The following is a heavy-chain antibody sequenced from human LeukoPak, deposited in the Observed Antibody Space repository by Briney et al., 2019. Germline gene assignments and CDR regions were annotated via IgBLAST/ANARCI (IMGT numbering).Heavy chain of an antibody. J-gene: IGHJ6*03. V-gene: IGHV1-2*02. CDR3: ARGSWIRAPGTEVFYMDV. Sequence: GASVRVSCKASGYTFIGYYMHWVRRAPGQGLEWMGWINPNSGGTNYTQKFQGRVTMTRDTSITTVYMELSRLRSDDTAVYYCARGSWIRAPGTEVFYMDVWGRGTTVTVSS. CDR2: INPNSGGT. D-gene: IGHD1-26*01. CDR1: GYTFIGYY.